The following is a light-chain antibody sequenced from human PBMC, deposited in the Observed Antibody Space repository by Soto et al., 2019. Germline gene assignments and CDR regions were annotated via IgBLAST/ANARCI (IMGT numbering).Light chain of an antibody. CDR1: QTISSSS. Sequence: IVLAQSPGTLSLSQGQRATLSCRASQTISSSSLAWYQQKGGQAPRLLIYGASSRATGIPDRFSGSGSGTDFTLTISRLEPDDFAVYYCQQYGSSSTFGQGTRVEIK. CDR2: GAS. V-gene: IGKV3-20*01. CDR3: QQYGSSST. J-gene: IGKJ5*01.